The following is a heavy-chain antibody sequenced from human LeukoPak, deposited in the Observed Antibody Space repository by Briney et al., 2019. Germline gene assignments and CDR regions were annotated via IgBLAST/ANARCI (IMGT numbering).Heavy chain of an antibody. J-gene: IGHJ4*02. CDR2: IRGSGRTT. V-gene: IGHV3-23*01. CDR1: GFTFSDFP. Sequence: HPGESLTLSCAAYGFTFSDFPMRSVRQARGKGLESDSTIRGSGRTTYYAHCVRGRFTVSRENSKHTMSHQPNSPRAERTAIFYGAKGNSPFVDTALDYWGQGTLVTVSS. D-gene: IGHD5-18*01. CDR3: AKGNSPFVDTALDY.